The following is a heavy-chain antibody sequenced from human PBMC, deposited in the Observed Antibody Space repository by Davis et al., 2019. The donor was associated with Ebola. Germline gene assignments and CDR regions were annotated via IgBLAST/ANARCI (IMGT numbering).Heavy chain of an antibody. CDR1: GFTVSSNY. J-gene: IGHJ5*02. CDR2: IYSDVST. D-gene: IGHD6-6*01. CDR3: ARYSSSPYNWFDP. Sequence: GESLKISCAASGFTVSSNYMSWVRQAPGKGLEWVSVIYSDVSTYYADSVKGRFTISRDNSKNTLYLQMNSLRAEDTAVYYCARYSSSPYNWFDPWGQGTLVTVSS. V-gene: IGHV3-53*01.